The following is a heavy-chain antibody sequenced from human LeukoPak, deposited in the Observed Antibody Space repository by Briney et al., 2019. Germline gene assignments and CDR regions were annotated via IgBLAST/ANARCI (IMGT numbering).Heavy chain of an antibody. CDR2: ISNDGSNK. Sequence: GRSLRLSCAASGFTFNKYAMHWVRQAPGKGLQWVAVISNDGSNKYYADSVKGRFTISRDDSKNTLYLQMNSLRAEDTAVYYCAKGKGGSGFDSIDIWGQGTMVTVSS. CDR3: AKGKGGSGFDSIDI. V-gene: IGHV3-30*18. J-gene: IGHJ3*02. D-gene: IGHD3-10*01. CDR1: GFTFNKYA.